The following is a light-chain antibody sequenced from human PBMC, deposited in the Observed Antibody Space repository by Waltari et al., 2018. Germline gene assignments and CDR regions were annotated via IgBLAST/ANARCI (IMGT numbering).Light chain of an antibody. CDR2: GNS. Sequence: QSVLTQPPSVSGAPGQRVTIPCTGSSSNTGAGYDVHWYQPLPGTPPKPLIYGNSNRPSGVPDRFSGSKSGTSASLAITGLQAEDEADYYCQSYDSSLSGHVVFGGGTKLTVL. J-gene: IGLJ2*01. CDR1: SSNTGAGYD. CDR3: QSYDSSLSGHVV. V-gene: IGLV1-40*01.